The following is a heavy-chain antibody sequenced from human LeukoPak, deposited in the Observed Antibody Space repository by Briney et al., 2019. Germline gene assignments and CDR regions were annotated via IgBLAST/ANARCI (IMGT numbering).Heavy chain of an antibody. CDR3: ARLNLGYGYFLEATKRDY. CDR2: ISYDVGSNT. J-gene: IGHJ4*02. V-gene: IGHV3-30-3*01. CDR1: GFTFSKYP. D-gene: IGHD5-18*01. Sequence: GGSLRLSCAASGFTFSKYPMHWVRQAPGKGLEWVAVISYDVGSNTYYADSVKGRFTISRDNFKNTLYLRMNSLRAEDTAVYYCARLNLGYGYFLEATKRDYWGQGTLATVSS.